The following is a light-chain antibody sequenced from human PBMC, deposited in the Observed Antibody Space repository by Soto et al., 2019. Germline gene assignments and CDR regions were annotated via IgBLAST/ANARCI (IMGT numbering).Light chain of an antibody. CDR2: GAS. V-gene: IGKV3-20*01. CDR1: QIVTSNY. J-gene: IGKJ1*01. CDR3: QQYNNWPGT. Sequence: EIVLTQSPGTLSSSPGERATLSCRASQIVTSNYLAWYQQKPGQAPRLLIFGASSRATGIPDRFSGSGSGTDFTLTISSLQSEDFAVYSCQQYNNWPGTFGQGTKVDIK.